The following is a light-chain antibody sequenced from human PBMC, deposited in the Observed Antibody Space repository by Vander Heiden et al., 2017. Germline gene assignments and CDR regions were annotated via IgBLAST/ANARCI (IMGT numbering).Light chain of an antibody. J-gene: IGKJ3*01. CDR3: HQTDSTPFT. CDR1: QSISNY. CDR2: AAS. V-gene: IGKV1-39*01. Sequence: DIQMTQSTSSLSASLGDRVTISCRASQSISNYLNWYRQKPLKAPERLIYAASNFQSGVPSRFSGGGSGTDFTLSISMLQPEDLATYYTHQTDSTPFTFGHGTKVDFK.